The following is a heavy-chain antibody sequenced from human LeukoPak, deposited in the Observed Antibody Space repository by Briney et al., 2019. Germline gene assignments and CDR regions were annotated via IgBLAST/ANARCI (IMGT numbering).Heavy chain of an antibody. J-gene: IGHJ4*02. CDR1: GYTFTAYY. Sequence: ASVKVSCKASGYTFTAYYMHWVRQAPGQGLEWMGWINPNSGDTNYAQKFQGRVTMTRDTSIGTAYMELSRLRSDDTALYYCARDGESSGSDDFDYWGQGTLVTVSS. V-gene: IGHV1-2*02. D-gene: IGHD1-26*01. CDR3: ARDGESSGSDDFDY. CDR2: INPNSGDT.